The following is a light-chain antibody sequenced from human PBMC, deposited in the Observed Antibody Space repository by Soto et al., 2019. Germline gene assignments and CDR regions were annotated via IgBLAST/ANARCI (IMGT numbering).Light chain of an antibody. CDR2: DVT. CDR1: SGDIGFYNY. Sequence: QSVLTQPRSVSGSPGQSVSISCTGTSGDIGFYNYVSWYQRHPGKAPKLILYDVTKRPSGVPDRFSGSKSGNTASLTISGLQAEDEADYFCCSYGGNYIVGLFGGGTKLTVL. J-gene: IGLJ3*02. V-gene: IGLV2-11*01. CDR3: CSYGGNYIVGL.